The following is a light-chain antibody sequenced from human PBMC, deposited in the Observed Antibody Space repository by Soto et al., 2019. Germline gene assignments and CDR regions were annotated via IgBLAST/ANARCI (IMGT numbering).Light chain of an antibody. CDR2: DVS. Sequence: EIVITQSPASLSVSPGERVTLSCRAGQGVTTNFAWYQQKSGQSPRILIYDVSTRATGVPARFSGTGSETEFTLTISGLQSEDSAVYYCQQYNNWPFSFGQGTRLEIK. CDR3: QQYNNWPFS. V-gene: IGKV3-15*01. CDR1: QGVTTN. J-gene: IGKJ5*01.